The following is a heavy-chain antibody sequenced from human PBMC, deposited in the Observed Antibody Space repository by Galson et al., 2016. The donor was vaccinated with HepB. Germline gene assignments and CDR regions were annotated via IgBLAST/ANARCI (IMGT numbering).Heavy chain of an antibody. CDR2: INTNNGDT. D-gene: IGHD1-14*01. J-gene: IGHJ6*02. CDR3: ARDPLVPNYRNGMDV. Sequence: SVKVSCKASGYTFTRHGISWVRQAPGQGLEWMGWINTNNGDTDYAQKLQGRVTMTTDTSTSTGYMELWSLRSDDTAVYYCARDPLVPNYRNGMDVWGQGTTVTVSS. CDR1: GYTFTRHG. V-gene: IGHV1-18*04.